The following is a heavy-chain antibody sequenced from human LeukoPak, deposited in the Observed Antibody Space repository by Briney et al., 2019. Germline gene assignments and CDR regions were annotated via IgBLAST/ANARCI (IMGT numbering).Heavy chain of an antibody. D-gene: IGHD3-22*01. J-gene: IGHJ4*02. V-gene: IGHV3-7*01. CDR2: VNQDGSEK. Sequence: GGSLRLSCAVSGFTLSNYWMSWVRQAPGKGLEWVANVNQDGSEKYYVDSVKGRFTISRDNAKNSLYLQMNSLRAEDTAVYFCVSTMTFDYWGQGTLVTVSS. CDR3: VSTMTFDY. CDR1: GFTLSNYW.